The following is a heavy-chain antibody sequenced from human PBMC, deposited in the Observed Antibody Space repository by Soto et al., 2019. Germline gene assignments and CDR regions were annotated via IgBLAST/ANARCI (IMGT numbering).Heavy chain of an antibody. CDR3: ARNLKERRVVVPAAIGY. CDR2: IWYDGSNK. D-gene: IGHD2-2*02. J-gene: IGHJ4*02. Sequence: GGSLRLSCAASGFTFSSYGMHWVRQAPGKGLEWVAVIWYDGSNKYYADSVKGRFTISRDNSKNTLYLQMNSLRAEDTAVYYCARNLKERRVVVPAAIGYWGQGTLVTVSS. CDR1: GFTFSSYG. V-gene: IGHV3-33*01.